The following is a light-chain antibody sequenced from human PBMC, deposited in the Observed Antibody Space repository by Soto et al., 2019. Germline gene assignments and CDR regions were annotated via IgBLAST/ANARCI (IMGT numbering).Light chain of an antibody. Sequence: QSVLTQPASVSGSPGQSLTISCTGSSSDVGGYNYVSWYQRHPGKAPKLMIYDVTNRPSGVSNRFSGSRSGNTASLTISGLQAEDEADYFCSSYSSNNTLVVFGGGTKLTVL. CDR3: SSYSSNNTLVV. CDR2: DVT. V-gene: IGLV2-14*01. J-gene: IGLJ2*01. CDR1: SSDVGGYNY.